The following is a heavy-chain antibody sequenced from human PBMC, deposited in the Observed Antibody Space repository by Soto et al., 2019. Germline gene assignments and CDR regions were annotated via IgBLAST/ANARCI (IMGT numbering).Heavy chain of an antibody. Sequence: ASVKVSCKGSGYAFSSYYIHWVRQAPGQGLEWMGVINPNGGSTSYAQNFQGRVTMTRDTSTSTVYMELSSLRSEDTALYYCARSSNPKRITMIVVVITNAFDIWGQGTMVTVSS. V-gene: IGHV1-46*01. CDR3: ARSSNPKRITMIVVVITNAFDI. J-gene: IGHJ3*02. CDR1: GYAFSSYY. CDR2: INPNGGST. D-gene: IGHD3-22*01.